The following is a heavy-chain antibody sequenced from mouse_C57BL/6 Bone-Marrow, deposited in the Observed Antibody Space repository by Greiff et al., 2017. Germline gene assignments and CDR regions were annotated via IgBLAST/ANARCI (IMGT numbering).Heavy chain of an antibody. CDR3: ARDRIDY. CDR1: GFTFSSYG. Sequence: EVMLVESGGDLVKPGGSLKLSCAASGFTFSSYGMSWVRQTPDKRLEWVATISSGGSYTYYPDSVKGRFTISRDNAKNTLYLQMSSLKSEDTAMYYCARDRIDYWGQGTTLTVSS. CDR2: ISSGGSYT. V-gene: IGHV5-6*01. J-gene: IGHJ2*01.